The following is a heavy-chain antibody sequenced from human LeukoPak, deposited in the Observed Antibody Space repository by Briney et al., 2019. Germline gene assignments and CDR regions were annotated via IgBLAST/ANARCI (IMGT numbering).Heavy chain of an antibody. CDR2: ISYDGSKT. Sequence: GWSLRLSCAASGFTFSTYPMHWVRQAPGEGLEWVTLISYDGSKTYYADSVKGRFTISRDNSKNTLYLQMSSLRAEDTAVYYCAEDRRAVAGFDYWGQGTLVTVSS. CDR3: AEDRRAVAGFDY. J-gene: IGHJ4*02. V-gene: IGHV3-30-3*01. D-gene: IGHD6-19*01. CDR1: GFTFSTYP.